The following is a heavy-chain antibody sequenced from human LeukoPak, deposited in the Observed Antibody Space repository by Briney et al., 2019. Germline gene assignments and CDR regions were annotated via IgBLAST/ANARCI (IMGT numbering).Heavy chain of an antibody. D-gene: IGHD6-6*01. CDR1: GGSFSGYY. J-gene: IGHJ4*02. CDR2: INHSGST. V-gene: IGHV4-34*01. Sequence: SETLSLTCAVYGGSFSGYYWSWIRQPPGKGLEWIGEINHSGSTNYNPSLKSRVTISVDTSKNQFSLKLSSVPAADTAVYYCARIVGIAARRGIDYWGQGTLVAVSS. CDR3: ARIVGIAARRGIDY.